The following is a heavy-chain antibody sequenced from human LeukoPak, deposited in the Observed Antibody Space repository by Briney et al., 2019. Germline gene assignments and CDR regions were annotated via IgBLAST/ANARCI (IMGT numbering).Heavy chain of an antibody. Sequence: PGGALRLSCAASGFTFDDYGMDWVRQAPGKGLEGVSGISWNSGSIVYADSVKGRFTISRDNAKNSLYLQMNSLRAEDTALYYCAKEGAYCSGGSCYSDYGMDVWGQGTTVTVSS. CDR2: ISWNSGSI. CDR1: GFTFDDYG. CDR3: AKEGAYCSGGSCYSDYGMDV. V-gene: IGHV3-9*01. D-gene: IGHD2-15*01. J-gene: IGHJ6*02.